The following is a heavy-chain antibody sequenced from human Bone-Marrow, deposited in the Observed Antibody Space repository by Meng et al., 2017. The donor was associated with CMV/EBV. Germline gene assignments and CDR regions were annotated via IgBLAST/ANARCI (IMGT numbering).Heavy chain of an antibody. D-gene: IGHD2-15*01. CDR2: IWYDGSNK. CDR1: GCTFSSYG. Sequence: GGSLRLSCAASGCTFSSYGMHWGRQAPGKGLEWVAVIWYDGSNKYYADSVEGRFTISRDNAKKSQSLQMNSLRAEETAGYYCARDDTIKHCSGGRCYFYYGMDVWGQGTTVTVSS. J-gene: IGHJ6*02. V-gene: IGHV3-33*01. CDR3: ARDDTIKHCSGGRCYFYYGMDV.